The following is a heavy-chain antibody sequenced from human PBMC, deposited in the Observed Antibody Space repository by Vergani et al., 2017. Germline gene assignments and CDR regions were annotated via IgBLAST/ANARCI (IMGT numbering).Heavy chain of an antibody. Sequence: QVQLVQSGAEVKKPGASVKVSCKASGYTFTGYYMHWVRQAPGQGLEWMGWINPNSGGTNYAQKFQGRVTMTRDKSISTAYMELSRLRSDDTAVYYCARLGEASSGYYYEYYFDYWGQGTLVTVSS. CDR3: ARLGEASSGYYYEYYFDY. V-gene: IGHV1-2*02. D-gene: IGHD3-22*01. CDR2: INPNSGGT. CDR1: GYTFTGYY. J-gene: IGHJ4*02.